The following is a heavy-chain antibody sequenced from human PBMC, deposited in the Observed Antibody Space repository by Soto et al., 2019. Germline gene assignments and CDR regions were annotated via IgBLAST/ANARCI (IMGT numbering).Heavy chain of an antibody. CDR1: GGSISSSSYY. CDR2: IYYSGST. CDR3: ARHESRVRSNRGFFRETQNWFDP. D-gene: IGHD4-4*01. J-gene: IGHJ5*02. V-gene: IGHV4-39*01. Sequence: QLQLQESGPGLVKPSETLSLTCTVSGGSISSSSYYWGWIRQPPGKGLEWIGSIYYSGSTYYNPSLKSRVTISVDTSKNQFSLKLSSVTAADTAVYYCARHESRVRSNRGFFRETQNWFDPWGQGTLVTVSS.